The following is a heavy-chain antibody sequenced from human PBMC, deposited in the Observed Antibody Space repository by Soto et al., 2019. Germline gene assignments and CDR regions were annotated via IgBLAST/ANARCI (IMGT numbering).Heavy chain of an antibody. D-gene: IGHD2-15*01. Sequence: PGGSLRLSCAASGFTFGSYGMHWVRQAPGKGLEWVAVISYDGSNKYYADSVKGRFTISRDNSKNTLYLQMNSLRAEDTAVYYCAKEGGLDCSGGSCYSILPTDYWGQGTLVTVSS. CDR3: AKEGGLDCSGGSCYSILPTDY. J-gene: IGHJ4*02. V-gene: IGHV3-30*18. CDR1: GFTFGSYG. CDR2: ISYDGSNK.